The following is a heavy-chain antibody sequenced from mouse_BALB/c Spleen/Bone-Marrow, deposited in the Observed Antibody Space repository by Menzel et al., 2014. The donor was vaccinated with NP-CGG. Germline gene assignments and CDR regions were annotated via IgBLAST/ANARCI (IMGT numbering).Heavy chain of an antibody. CDR1: GDSITSGY. V-gene: IGHV3-8*02. CDR2: ISYSGST. J-gene: IGHJ4*01. D-gene: IGHD1-1*01. Sequence: EVQLQQSGPSLVKPSQTLSLPCSVTGDSITSGYWNWIRKFPGNKLEYMGYISYSGSTYYNPSLKGRISITRDTSKNQYYLQLNSVTTEDTATYYCARILLRSYAMDYWGQGTSVTVSS. CDR3: ARILLRSYAMDY.